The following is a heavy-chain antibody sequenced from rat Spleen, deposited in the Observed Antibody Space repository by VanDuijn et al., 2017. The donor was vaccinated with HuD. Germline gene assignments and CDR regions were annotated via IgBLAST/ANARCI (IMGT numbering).Heavy chain of an antibody. D-gene: IGHD1-6*01. J-gene: IGHJ4*01. V-gene: IGHV4-2*01. CDR2: INKDSSTI. Sequence: EVKLVESGGGLVQPGRSLKLSCAASGFNFNDYWMGWVRQAPGKGLEWIGEINKDSSTIKYTPSLKEKFTISRDNAQNTLYLQMSKVGSEDTAIYYCASLMYTPDYLGVMDVWGQGASVAVSS. CDR3: ASLMYTPDYLGVMDV. CDR1: GFNFNDYW.